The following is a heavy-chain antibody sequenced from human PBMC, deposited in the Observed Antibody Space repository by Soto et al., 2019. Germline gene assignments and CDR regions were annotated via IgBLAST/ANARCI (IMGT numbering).Heavy chain of an antibody. CDR1: GGSISSYF. V-gene: IGHV4-59*01. Sequence: PSETLSLTCTVSGGSISSYFWSWIRQPPGKGLEWVGYLSDRGSTSYNPSLKSRVTISVDTSKNQFSLKLTSVTAADTGVYFCARRPTGTGYYYYGMDVWGQGTTVTVSS. D-gene: IGHD1-1*01. J-gene: IGHJ6*02. CDR3: ARRPTGTGYYYYGMDV. CDR2: LSDRGST.